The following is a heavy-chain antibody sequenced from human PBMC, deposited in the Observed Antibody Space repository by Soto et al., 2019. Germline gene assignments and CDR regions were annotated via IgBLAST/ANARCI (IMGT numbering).Heavy chain of an antibody. CDR2: FDPEDGET. CDR1: GYTLTELS. CDR3: ATDKKGAAGTVDY. V-gene: IGHV1-24*01. Sequence: ASVKVSCKVTGYTLTELSMHWVRQAPGKGLDWMGGFDPEDGETIYAQKFQGRVTMTEDTSTDTAYMELSSLRSEDTAVYYCATDKKGAAGTVDYWGQGTLVTVSS. J-gene: IGHJ4*02. D-gene: IGHD6-13*01.